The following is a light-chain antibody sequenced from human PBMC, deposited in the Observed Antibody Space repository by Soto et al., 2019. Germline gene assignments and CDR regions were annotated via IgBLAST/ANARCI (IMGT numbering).Light chain of an antibody. CDR1: GSNIGTNY. CDR2: RNN. V-gene: IGLV1-47*01. CDR3: AAWDNSLSGQV. J-gene: IGLJ2*01. Sequence: QSVLTQPPSASGTPGQRVSISCSGGGSNIGTNYVYWYQHLPGTAPKLLIYRNNQRPSGVPDRFSGSKSGASASLAISGLRSEDEADYYCAAWDNSLSGQVFGGGTKLTVL.